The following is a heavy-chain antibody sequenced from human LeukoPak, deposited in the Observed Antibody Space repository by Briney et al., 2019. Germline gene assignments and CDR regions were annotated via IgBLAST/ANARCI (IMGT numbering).Heavy chain of an antibody. D-gene: IGHD3-10*01. Sequence: HSGGSLRLSCAASGFTFSSYAMSWVRQAPGKGLEWVSTISGYGDTTYYADSVKGRFTISRDNSKNMLYLQMNSLRAEDTAVYYCAKDWGYGSGTYYPHWGQGTLVTVSS. CDR2: ISGYGDTT. CDR1: GFTFSSYA. J-gene: IGHJ4*02. V-gene: IGHV3-23*01. CDR3: AKDWGYGSGTYYPH.